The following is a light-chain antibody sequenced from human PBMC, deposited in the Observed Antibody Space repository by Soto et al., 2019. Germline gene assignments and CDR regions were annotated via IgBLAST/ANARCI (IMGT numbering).Light chain of an antibody. V-gene: IGKV1-27*01. CDR1: QGISNY. Sequence: DIQMTQSPSSLSASVGDRVTITCRASQGISNYLAWYQQKPGKVPKLLIYDVSTLQSGVPSRFSGSGSGTDFTLTISSLQPEDVATYYCQKYNSALALTFGGGTKVAIK. J-gene: IGKJ4*01. CDR3: QKYNSALALT. CDR2: DVS.